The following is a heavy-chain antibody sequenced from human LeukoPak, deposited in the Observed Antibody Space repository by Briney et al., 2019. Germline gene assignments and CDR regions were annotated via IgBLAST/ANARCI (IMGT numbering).Heavy chain of an antibody. CDR1: GASFSGYY. D-gene: IGHD3-10*01. Sequence: SETLSLTCAVYGASFSGYYWIWIRQPPGRGLEWIGEINHSGSTNYNPSLKSRVTISVDTSKNQFSVKLTSVTAADTAVYYCARGGDAEGWGQGTLVTVSS. J-gene: IGHJ4*02. CDR3: ARGGDAEG. V-gene: IGHV4-34*01. CDR2: INHSGST.